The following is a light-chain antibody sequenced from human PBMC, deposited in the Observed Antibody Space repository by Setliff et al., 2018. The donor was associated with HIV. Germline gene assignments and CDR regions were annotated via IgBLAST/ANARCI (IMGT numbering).Light chain of an antibody. CDR1: SSDVGGYNY. CDR3: SSYTSNNAGV. J-gene: IGLJ1*01. CDR2: DVT. Sequence: LTQPASVSGSPGQSITISCTGTSSDVGGYNYVSWYQQHPGKAPKLMIYDVTNRPSGVSNRFSGSNSGNTASLTISGLQAEDEADYYCSSYTSNNAGVFGTGTKVTVL. V-gene: IGLV2-14*03.